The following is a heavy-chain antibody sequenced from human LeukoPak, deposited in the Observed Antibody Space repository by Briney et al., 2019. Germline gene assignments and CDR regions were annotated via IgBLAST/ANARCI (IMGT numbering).Heavy chain of an antibody. V-gene: IGHV3-23*01. D-gene: IGHD2-15*01. CDR3: AKGEAGGKVDWFDP. CDR2: FTGLGGR. CDR1: GYTLSTYT. J-gene: IGHJ5*02. Sequence: GGCLRLSCVTSGYTLSTYTTMWVSQTPAKGLQWLGSFTGLGGRYYADSVRGGLSISRDYSANTVYLQMDSLGDEDTAVFYCAKGEAGGKVDWFDPWGQGTLVIVSS.